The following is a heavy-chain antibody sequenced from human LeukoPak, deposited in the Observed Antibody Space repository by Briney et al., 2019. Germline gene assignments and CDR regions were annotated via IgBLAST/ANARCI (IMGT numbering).Heavy chain of an antibody. CDR3: TRDSATYYYDSSGAFDY. Sequence: PGGSLRLSCTASGFTFGDYAMSWVRQAPGKGLEWVGFIRSEAYGGTTEYAASVKGRFTISRDDSRNIAYLQMNSLKTEDTAVYYCTRDSATYYYDSSGAFDYWGQGTLVTVSS. CDR2: IRSEAYGGTT. D-gene: IGHD3-22*01. J-gene: IGHJ4*02. V-gene: IGHV3-49*04. CDR1: GFTFGDYA.